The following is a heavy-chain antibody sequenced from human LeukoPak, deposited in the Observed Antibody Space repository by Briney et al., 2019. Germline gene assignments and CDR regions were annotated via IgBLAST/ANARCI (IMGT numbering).Heavy chain of an antibody. V-gene: IGHV4-59*01. J-gene: IGHJ3*02. CDR3: ARASAAADAFDI. CDR1: GGSISSYY. D-gene: IGHD6-13*01. Sequence: SETLSLTCTVSGGSISSYYWSWIRQPPGKGLEWIGYIYYSGSTNYNPSLKSRVTISVDTSKNQFSLKLSSVTAADTAVYYCARASAAADAFDIWGQGTMVTVSS. CDR2: IYYSGST.